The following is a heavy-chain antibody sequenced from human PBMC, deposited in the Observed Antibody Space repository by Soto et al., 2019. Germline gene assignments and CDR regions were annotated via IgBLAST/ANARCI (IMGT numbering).Heavy chain of an antibody. D-gene: IGHD6-13*01. CDR2: ISGSGGST. CDR1: GFTFSSYA. J-gene: IGHJ4*02. Sequence: RRLSCAAPGFTFSSYAMSWVRQAPGKGLEWVSAISGSGGSTYYADSVKGRFTISRDNSKNTLYLQMNSLRAEDTAVYYCAKIAGYSSKYYFDYWGQGTLVTVSS. CDR3: AKIAGYSSKYYFDY. V-gene: IGHV3-23*01.